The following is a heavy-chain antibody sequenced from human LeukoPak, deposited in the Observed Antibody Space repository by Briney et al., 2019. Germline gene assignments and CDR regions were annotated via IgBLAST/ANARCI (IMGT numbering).Heavy chain of an antibody. Sequence: SAPLSPTSAVYGAFTSGYYWSWIRQPPENGLEWIANINHSGSTNYNPALKSRVPISADTSKKQFSLKLSSVTAADAAVDYFGVYIVVVPGVKMKIWFVPWGQGALVAV. J-gene: IGHJ5*02. V-gene: IGHV4-34*01. CDR2: INHSGST. CDR1: GAFTSGYY. D-gene: IGHD2-2*01. CDR3: GVYIVVVPGVKMKIWFVP.